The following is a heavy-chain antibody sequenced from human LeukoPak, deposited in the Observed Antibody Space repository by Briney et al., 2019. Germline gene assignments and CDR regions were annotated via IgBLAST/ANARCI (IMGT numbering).Heavy chain of an antibody. CDR3: ARVGFHSGSSD. CDR2: IYFSGST. Sequence: PSETLSLTCTVSGDSINSGNYFWSWIRQRPGKGLEWIGYIYFSGSTYYNPSLKSRVTISVDTSKNQFSLKVTSVTAADTAVYYCARVGFHSGSSDWGQGTQVTVSS. V-gene: IGHV4-31*03. D-gene: IGHD1-26*01. J-gene: IGHJ4*02. CDR1: GDSINSGNYF.